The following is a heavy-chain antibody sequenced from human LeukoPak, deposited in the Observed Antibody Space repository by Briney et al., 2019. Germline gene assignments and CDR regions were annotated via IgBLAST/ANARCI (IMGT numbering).Heavy chain of an antibody. CDR1: GFTFSSYN. Sequence: GGSLRLSCAASGFTFSSYNMNWVRQAPGKGVEWISYISSSSSIIYYADSVKGRFTISRDNAQNSLYLQMNSLRAEDTAVYYCARAKRNAFDIWGQGTMVTVSS. J-gene: IGHJ3*02. CDR2: ISSSSSII. CDR3: ARAKRNAFDI. V-gene: IGHV3-48*01.